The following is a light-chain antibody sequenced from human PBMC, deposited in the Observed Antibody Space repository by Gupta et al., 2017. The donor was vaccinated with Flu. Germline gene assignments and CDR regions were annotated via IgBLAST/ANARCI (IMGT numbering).Light chain of an antibody. V-gene: IGKV3-15*01. J-gene: IGKJ1*01. CDR2: GAS. Sequence: EIVMTQSPATLSVSPGERATLSCGASQSISTNLAWYQQKPGQAPRLLIHGASTRATGIPARFSGSGSGTEFTLTISSLQSEDFAVYYCQHYNNWPPWTFGQGTKVEIK. CDR1: QSISTN. CDR3: QHYNNWPPWT.